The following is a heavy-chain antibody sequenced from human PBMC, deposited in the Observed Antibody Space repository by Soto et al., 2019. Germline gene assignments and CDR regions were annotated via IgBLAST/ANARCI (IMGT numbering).Heavy chain of an antibody. CDR3: AGDFYGEYVLGDYFDD. Sequence: KTSETLSLTCTVSGGSISSYYWSWIRQPPGKGLEWIGYIYYSGSTNYKPSLKSRVTSFVITPKPPCSTLLPSATPVDTGLDYCAGDFYGEYVLGDYFDDWGQGTLVTVSS. V-gene: IGHV4-59*12. J-gene: IGHJ4*02. CDR2: IYYSGST. CDR1: GGSISSYY. D-gene: IGHD4-17*01.